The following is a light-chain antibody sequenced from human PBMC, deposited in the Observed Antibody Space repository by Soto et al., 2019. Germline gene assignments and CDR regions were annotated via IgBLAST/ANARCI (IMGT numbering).Light chain of an antibody. CDR3: HQYGGSPRT. CDR1: QSVSSSY. CDR2: GAS. V-gene: IGKV3-20*01. Sequence: ELVLTQSPGTLPLSPEERTTLSCRASQSVSSSYLAWYQQKPGQAPRLLIYGASSRATGIPDRFRGSGSGTDFSLTISRLAPEDFAVYYCHQYGGSPRTLGQGTKVEIK. J-gene: IGKJ1*01.